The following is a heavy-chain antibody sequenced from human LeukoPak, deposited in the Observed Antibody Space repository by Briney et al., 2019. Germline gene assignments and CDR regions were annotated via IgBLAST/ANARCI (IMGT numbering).Heavy chain of an antibody. V-gene: IGHV1-18*01. CDR3: ARVKAAALGINWFDP. J-gene: IGHJ5*02. CDR1: GYTFTSYG. D-gene: IGHD6-13*01. Sequence: ASVKVSCKASGYTFTSYGISWVRQAPGQGLEWMGWISAYNGNTNYAQKPQGRVTMTTDTSPSTAYMELRSLRSDDQAAYYLARVKAAALGINWFDPWGQGTLVTASS. CDR2: ISAYNGNT.